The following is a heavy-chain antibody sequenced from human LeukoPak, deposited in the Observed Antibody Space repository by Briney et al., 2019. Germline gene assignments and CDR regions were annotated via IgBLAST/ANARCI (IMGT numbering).Heavy chain of an antibody. CDR1: GGPISSSSYY. J-gene: IGHJ5*02. CDR2: IYYSGST. CDR3: ASHYGSGNNWFDP. V-gene: IGHV4-39*01. Sequence: PSETLSLTCTVSGGPISSSSYYWGWIRQPPGKGLEWIGSIYYSGSTYYNPSLKSRVTISVDTSKNQFSLKLSSVAAADTAVYYCASHYGSGNNWFDPWGQGTLVTVSS. D-gene: IGHD3-10*01.